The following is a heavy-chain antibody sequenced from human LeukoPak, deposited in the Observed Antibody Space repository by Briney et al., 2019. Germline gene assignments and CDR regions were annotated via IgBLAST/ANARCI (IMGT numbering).Heavy chain of an antibody. D-gene: IGHD6-13*01. CDR1: GGSFSGYY. CDR3: ARTDNSSSWYSLDWYFDL. CDR2: INHSGST. J-gene: IGHJ2*01. Sequence: SETLSLTCAVYGGSFSGYYWSWIRQPPGKGLEWIGEINHSGSTNYNPSLKSRVTISLDTSKNQFSLKLSSVTAADTAVYYCARTDNSSSWYSLDWYFDLWGRGTLVTVSS. V-gene: IGHV4-34*01.